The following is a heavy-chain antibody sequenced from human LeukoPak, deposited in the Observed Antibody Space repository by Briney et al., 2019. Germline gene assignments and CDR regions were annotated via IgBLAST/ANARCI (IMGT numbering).Heavy chain of an antibody. Sequence: ASMKVSCKASGYTSTAYYIHWVRQAPGQGLEWMGWINPASGGTSYAQKFQGRVTMTRDTSISTAYMELSRLRSDDTAVYYCARGIGSSSWYDNYWGQGTLVTVSS. D-gene: IGHD6-13*01. CDR3: ARGIGSSSWYDNY. CDR2: INPASGGT. CDR1: GYTSTAYY. J-gene: IGHJ4*02. V-gene: IGHV1-2*02.